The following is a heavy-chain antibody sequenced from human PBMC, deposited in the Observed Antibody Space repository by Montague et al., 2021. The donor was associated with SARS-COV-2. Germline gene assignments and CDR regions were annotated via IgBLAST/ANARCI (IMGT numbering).Heavy chain of an antibody. Sequence: VSPGASLSSDSLSWHWIRQSPSRGLEWLASTYYRSKWYNDSAPSVSGRATVKPDTSMNQFSLHLDSVTPEDTALYFCARKMDSSFDVWGKGTMVIVSS. D-gene: IGHD2-2*03. V-gene: IGHV6-1*01. CDR3: ARKMDSSFDV. J-gene: IGHJ3*01. CDR2: TYYRSKWYN. CDR1: GASLSSDSLS.